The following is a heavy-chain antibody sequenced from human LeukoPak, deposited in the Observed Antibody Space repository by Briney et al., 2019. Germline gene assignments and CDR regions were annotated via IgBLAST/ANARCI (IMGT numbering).Heavy chain of an antibody. D-gene: IGHD5-12*01. CDR3: ASGYEPYDAFDI. Sequence: SQTRALTCAISGDSFSSNSAAWNWIRQSPSRGLEWLGRTYYRSKWYNDYAVSVKSRITINPVTSKNQFSLQLNSVTPEDTAVYYCASGYEPYDAFDIWGQGTMVTVSS. J-gene: IGHJ3*02. V-gene: IGHV6-1*01. CDR2: TYYRSKWYN. CDR1: GDSFSSNSAA.